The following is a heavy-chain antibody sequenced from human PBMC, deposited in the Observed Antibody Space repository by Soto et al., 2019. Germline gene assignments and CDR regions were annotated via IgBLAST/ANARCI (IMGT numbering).Heavy chain of an antibody. CDR1: GFTFSSYA. Sequence: LRLSCAASGFTFSSYAMHWVRQAPGKGLEWVAVISYDGSNKYYADSVKGRFTISRDNSKNTLYLQMNSLRAEDTAVYYCARSKNNWNYMVSDYWGQGTLVTVSS. CDR2: ISYDGSNK. CDR3: ARSKNNWNYMVSDY. D-gene: IGHD1-7*01. V-gene: IGHV3-30-3*01. J-gene: IGHJ4*02.